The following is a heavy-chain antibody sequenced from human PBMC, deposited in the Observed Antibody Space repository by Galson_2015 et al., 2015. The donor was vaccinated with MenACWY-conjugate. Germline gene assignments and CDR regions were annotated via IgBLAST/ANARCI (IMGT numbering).Heavy chain of an antibody. D-gene: IGHD1-26*01. CDR1: GFTFSTYR. CDR3: ARLGGNYRTTSHFDY. J-gene: IGHJ4*02. CDR2: INTDGSST. Sequence: ALSLSCAASGFTFSTYRMHWVRHAPGKRLVWVSRINTDGSSTSYAASVKGRFTSSRDNAKNTLHLQMNGLRAEDTAVYYCARLGGNYRTTSHFDYWGQGTLVTVSS. V-gene: IGHV3-74*01.